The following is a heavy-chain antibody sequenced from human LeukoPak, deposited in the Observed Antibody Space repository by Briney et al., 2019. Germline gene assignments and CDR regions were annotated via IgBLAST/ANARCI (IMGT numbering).Heavy chain of an antibody. CDR3: ARVPATVTTQHYYYYMDV. CDR1: GGSFSGYY. CDR2: INHSGST. D-gene: IGHD4-11*01. V-gene: IGHV4-34*01. Sequence: SETLSLTCAVYGGSFSGYYWSWIRQPPGKGPEWIGEINHSGSTNYNPSLKSRVTISVDTSKNQFSLKLSSVTAADTAVYYCARVPATVTTQHYYYYMDVWGKGTTVTVSS. J-gene: IGHJ6*03.